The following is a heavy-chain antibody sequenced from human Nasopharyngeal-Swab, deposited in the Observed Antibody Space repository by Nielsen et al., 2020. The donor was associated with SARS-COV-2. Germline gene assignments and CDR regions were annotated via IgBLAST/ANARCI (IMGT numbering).Heavy chain of an antibody. CDR2: ISSSSSYI. Sequence: GGTLRLSCPASGFTFSSYSMNWVRKAPGKGLEWVSSISSSSSYIYYADSLKGRFTISRDNAKNSLYLQMNSLRAEDTAVYYCARDVLGEDYYDSSGYMNAFDIWGQGTMVTVSS. CDR1: GFTFSSYS. J-gene: IGHJ3*02. CDR3: ARDVLGEDYYDSSGYMNAFDI. D-gene: IGHD3-22*01. V-gene: IGHV3-21*01.